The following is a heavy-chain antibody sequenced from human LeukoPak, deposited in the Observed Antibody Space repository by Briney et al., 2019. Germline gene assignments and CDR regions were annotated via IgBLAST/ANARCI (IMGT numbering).Heavy chain of an antibody. CDR3: ARDQRGHYDRGIDH. Sequence: PGGSLRLSCAASGFTFSSYGMHWVRQAPGRGLEWISYISSTSSTIYYEDSVKGRFTISRDNAKNSLYLVLNILRAEDTGTYYCARDQRGHYDRGIDHWGQGTLVTVSS. D-gene: IGHD3-10*02. CDR1: GFTFSSYG. CDR2: ISSTSSTI. V-gene: IGHV3-48*04. J-gene: IGHJ4*02.